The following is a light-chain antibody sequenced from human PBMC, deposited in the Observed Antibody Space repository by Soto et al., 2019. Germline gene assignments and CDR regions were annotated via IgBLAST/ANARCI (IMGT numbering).Light chain of an antibody. J-gene: IGKJ5*01. CDR3: QQYDILPFT. CDR2: DAS. CDR1: QDITRN. V-gene: IGKV1-33*01. Sequence: DIQMTQSPSSLSASVGDRVTITCQASQDITRNLNWYQQKAGKAPKLLIYDASDLETGVPSRFSGGGSGTDFTFTITSLEPEDIATYYCQQYDILPFTFGQGTRLEIK.